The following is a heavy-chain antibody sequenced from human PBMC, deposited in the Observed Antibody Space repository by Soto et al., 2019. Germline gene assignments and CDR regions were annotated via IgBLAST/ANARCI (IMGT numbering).Heavy chain of an antibody. CDR1: GGTFSSYA. D-gene: IGHD6-13*01. Sequence: QVQLVQSGAEVKKPGSSVKVSCKASGGTFSSYAISWVRQAPGQGLEGMGGIIPIFGTANYAQKFQGRVTSTADESTSTAYMELRSLRSEDRAVYYCESRIHSSGWYSDGMDVWGQGTTVTVSS. J-gene: IGHJ6*02. CDR2: IIPIFGTA. V-gene: IGHV1-69*01. CDR3: ESRIHSSGWYSDGMDV.